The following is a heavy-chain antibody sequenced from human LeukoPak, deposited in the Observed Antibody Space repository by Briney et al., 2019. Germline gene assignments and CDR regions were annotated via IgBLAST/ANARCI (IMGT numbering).Heavy chain of an antibody. Sequence: GGSLRLSCAASGFTFSNYGMNWVRQAPGKGLEWVSSISGSGGSTYYADSVKGRFTISRDNSKNTLYLQMNSLRAEDTAVYYCARATDPPRYCSSTSCFRYYGMDVWGQGTTVTVSS. J-gene: IGHJ6*02. D-gene: IGHD2-2*01. CDR2: ISGSGGST. CDR1: GFTFSNYG. V-gene: IGHV3-23*01. CDR3: ARATDPPRYCSSTSCFRYYGMDV.